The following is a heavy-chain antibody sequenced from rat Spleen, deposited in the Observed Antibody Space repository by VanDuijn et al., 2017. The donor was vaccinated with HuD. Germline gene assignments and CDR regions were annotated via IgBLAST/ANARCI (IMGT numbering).Heavy chain of an antibody. CDR2: ISYDGSST. Sequence: EVQLVESGGGLVQPGRSLKFSCAASGFTFSDYNMAWVRQAPTKGLEWVATISYDGSSTYYRDSVKGRFTISRDNAKSTLYLQMNSLRSEDTATYYCTRGGLYYFDYWGQGVMVTVSS. D-gene: IGHD1-11*01. CDR1: GFTFSDYN. J-gene: IGHJ2*01. V-gene: IGHV5-7*01. CDR3: TRGGLYYFDY.